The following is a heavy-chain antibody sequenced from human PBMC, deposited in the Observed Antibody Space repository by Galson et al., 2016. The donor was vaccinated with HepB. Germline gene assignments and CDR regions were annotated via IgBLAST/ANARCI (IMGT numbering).Heavy chain of an antibody. D-gene: IGHD6-19*01. CDR2: ISGDGGST. CDR3: ARFTQEWLDRVYYFDY. V-gene: IGHV3-23*01. CDR1: GFTFGRYA. J-gene: IGHJ4*02. Sequence: SLRLSCAASGFTFGRYAMNWVRQAPGKGLEWVSAISGDGGSTYYAGSVQGRFTSSRDRSTNTMYLQMNSLRTDDTAVYYCARFTQEWLDRVYYFDYWGQGTLVTVSS.